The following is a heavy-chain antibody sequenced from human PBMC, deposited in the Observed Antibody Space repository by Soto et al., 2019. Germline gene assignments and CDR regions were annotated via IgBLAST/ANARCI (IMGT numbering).Heavy chain of an antibody. CDR3: VRDRLWSGELLGAGDGLDV. D-gene: IGHD3-10*01. CDR2: ISYDGEKT. V-gene: IGHV3-64D*06. J-gene: IGHJ6*02. Sequence: EVQVVESGGGLVQPGGSLRLSCQASGFSFDKYVMHWVRQAPGKGLEYVSGISYDGEKTHCENPVKGRCTLSRDNSKNTVLLQMSSLKIEDTAVYYCVRDRLWSGELLGAGDGLDVWGQGTTVVVSS. CDR1: GFSFDKYV.